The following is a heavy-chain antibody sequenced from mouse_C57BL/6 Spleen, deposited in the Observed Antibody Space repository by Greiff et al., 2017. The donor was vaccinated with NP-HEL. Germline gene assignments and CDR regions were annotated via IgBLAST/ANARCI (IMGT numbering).Heavy chain of an antibody. CDR1: GYTFTSYW. V-gene: IGHV1-55*01. Sequence: VQLQQPGAELVKPGASVKMSCKASGYTFTSYWITWVKQRPGQGLEWIGDISPGSGSTNYNEKFKSKATLTVDTSSSTAYMQLSSLTSEDSAVYYCARGYGNLNYYAMDYWGQGTSVTVSS. CDR2: ISPGSGST. CDR3: ARGYGNLNYYAMDY. D-gene: IGHD2-1*01. J-gene: IGHJ4*01.